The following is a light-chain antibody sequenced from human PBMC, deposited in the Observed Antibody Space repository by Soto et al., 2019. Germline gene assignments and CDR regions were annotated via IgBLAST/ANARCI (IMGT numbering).Light chain of an antibody. CDR2: GIN. V-gene: IGLV1-40*01. Sequence: QSVLTQPPSVSGAPGQRVAISCPGSSSKLGANYDVHWYQQLPGTAPKLLIYGINNRPSGVPDRFSGSKSGTSASLAITGLQAEDEADYSCQSYDSSLSRIFGTGTKVTVL. J-gene: IGLJ1*01. CDR1: SSKLGANYD. CDR3: QSYDSSLSRI.